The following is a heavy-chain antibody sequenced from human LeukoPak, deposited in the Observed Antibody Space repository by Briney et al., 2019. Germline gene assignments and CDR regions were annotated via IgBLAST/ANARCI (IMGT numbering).Heavy chain of an antibody. J-gene: IGHJ4*02. Sequence: GGSLRLSCAASGFTFSTYGMHSFRQAPGRGLEWVAVIWFDGSNKYNADSVRGRFTISRDNSKNTLYLEMNSLRDEDTAVYYCAKASGRYCSSTRCQAPLDYWGQGTLVTVSS. CDR1: GFTFSTYG. D-gene: IGHD2-2*01. CDR2: IWFDGSNK. V-gene: IGHV3-33*06. CDR3: AKASGRYCSSTRCQAPLDY.